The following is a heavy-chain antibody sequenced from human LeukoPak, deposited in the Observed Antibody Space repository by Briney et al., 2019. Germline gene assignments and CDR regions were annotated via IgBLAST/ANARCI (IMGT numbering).Heavy chain of an antibody. CDR1: GGSFSGYY. V-gene: IGHV4-34*01. CDR2: INHSGST. J-gene: IGHJ1*01. D-gene: IGHD3-10*01. CDR3: ARGSGLLWFGEPYFQH. Sequence: PSETLSLTCAVYGGSFSGYYWSWIRQPPGKGLEWIGEINHSGSTNYNPSLKSRVTISVDTSKNRFSLKLSSVTAADTAVYYCARGSGLLWFGEPYFQHWGQGTLVTVSS.